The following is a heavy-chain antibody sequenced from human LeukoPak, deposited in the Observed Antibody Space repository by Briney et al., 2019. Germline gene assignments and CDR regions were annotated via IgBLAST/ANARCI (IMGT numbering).Heavy chain of an antibody. Sequence: PSETLSLTCTVSGGSISSYYWSWIRQPPGKELEWIGYIYYSGSTNYNPSLKSRVTISVDTSKNQFSLKLSSVTAADTAVYYCARADYVWGSYRFDYWGQGTLVTVSS. V-gene: IGHV4-59*01. CDR3: ARADYVWGSYRFDY. CDR1: GGSISSYY. CDR2: IYYSGST. D-gene: IGHD3-16*02. J-gene: IGHJ4*02.